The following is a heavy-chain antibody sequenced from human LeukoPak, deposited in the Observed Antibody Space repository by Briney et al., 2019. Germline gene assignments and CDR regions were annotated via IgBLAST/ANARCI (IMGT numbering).Heavy chain of an antibody. D-gene: IGHD3-22*01. J-gene: IGHJ4*02. V-gene: IGHV4-30-4*01. CDR2: IYYSGST. CDR1: GGSISSGDYY. Sequence: SKTLSLTCTVSGGSISSGDYYWSWIRQPPGKGLEWIGYIYYSGSTYYNPSLKSRVTISVDTSKNQFSLKLSSVTAADTAVYYCARVLHRTNHGDRSGYLYFDRWGQGTLVTVSS. CDR3: ARVLHRTNHGDRSGYLYFDR.